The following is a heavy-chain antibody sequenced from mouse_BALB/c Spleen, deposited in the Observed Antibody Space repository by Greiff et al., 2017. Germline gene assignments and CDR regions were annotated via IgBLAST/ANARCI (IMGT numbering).Heavy chain of an antibody. V-gene: IGHV1S81*02. CDR2: INPSNGGT. J-gene: IGHJ3*01. D-gene: IGHD1-2*01. Sequence: QVQLQQSGAELVKPGASVKLSCKASGYTFTSYYMYWVKQRPGQGLEWIGEINPSNGGTNFNEKFKSKATLTVDKSSSTAYMQLSSLTSEDSAVYYCTSTTATRAWFAYWGQGTLVTVSA. CDR3: TSTTATRAWFAY. CDR1: GYTFTSYY.